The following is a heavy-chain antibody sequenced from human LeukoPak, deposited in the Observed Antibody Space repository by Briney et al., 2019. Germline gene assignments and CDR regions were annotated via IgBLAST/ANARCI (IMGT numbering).Heavy chain of an antibody. CDR3: ARDLSSALRN. D-gene: IGHD6-6*01. CDR2: IYTSGST. CDR1: GGSISSGSYY. J-gene: IGHJ4*02. V-gene: IGHV4-61*02. Sequence: TSETLSLTCTVSGGSISSGSYYWSWIRRPAGRGLEWIGRIYTSGSTNYNPTLKSRVTISVDTSKNQFSLKLSSVTAADTAVYYCARDLSSALRNWGQGTLVTVSS.